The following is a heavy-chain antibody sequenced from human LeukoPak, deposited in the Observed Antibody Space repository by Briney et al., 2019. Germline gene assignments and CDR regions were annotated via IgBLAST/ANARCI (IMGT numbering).Heavy chain of an antibody. V-gene: IGHV3-23*01. CDR2: ITDSGGNR. CDR1: GFTFSSYA. D-gene: IGHD6-19*01. CDR3: AKSSRYGTGWYGKIDY. J-gene: IGHJ4*02. Sequence: GGSLRLSCVASGFTFSSYAMSWVRQAPGKGLEWVSAITDSGGNRQYTDSVKGRFTISRDNSKNTLYLQMDSLRADDTAVYYCAKSSRYGTGWYGKIDYWGQGTLVTVSS.